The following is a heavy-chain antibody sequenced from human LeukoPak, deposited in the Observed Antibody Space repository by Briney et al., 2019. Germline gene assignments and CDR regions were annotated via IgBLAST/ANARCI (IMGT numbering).Heavy chain of an antibody. CDR2: INPNSGGT. J-gene: IGHJ3*02. CDR1: GYTFTGYY. V-gene: IGHV1-2*02. D-gene: IGHD6-19*01. CDR3: ARGSRSGWPYDAFDI. Sequence: ASVKVSREASGYTFTGYYIHWVRQAPGQGLEWMGWINPNSGGTNYVQKFQGRVTMTRDTSISTAYMDLTRLTSDDTAMYYCARGSRSGWPYDAFDIWGQGTMVTVSS.